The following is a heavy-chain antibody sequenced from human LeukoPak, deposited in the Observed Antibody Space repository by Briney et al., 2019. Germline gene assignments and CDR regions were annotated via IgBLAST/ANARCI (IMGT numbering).Heavy chain of an antibody. CDR1: GGSISSYY. Sequence: SETLSLTCTVSGGSISSYYWSWIRQPPGKGLELIGYIYYSGSTNYNPSLKSRVTISVDTSKDQFSLKLSSVTAADTAVYYCARLENRDYYYGMDVWGKGTTVTVSS. J-gene: IGHJ6*04. V-gene: IGHV4-59*01. CDR2: IYYSGST. CDR3: ARLENRDYYYGMDV. D-gene: IGHD3-3*01.